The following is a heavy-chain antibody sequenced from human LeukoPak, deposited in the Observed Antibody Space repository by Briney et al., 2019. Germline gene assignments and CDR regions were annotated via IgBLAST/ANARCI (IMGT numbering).Heavy chain of an antibody. Sequence: GGSLRLSCAASGFTFSSYWMSWVRQAPGKGLEWVANIKQDGSEKYYVDSVKGRFTISRDNAKNSLYLQMNSLRAEDTAVYYCAGGGEDHFWSGYFPRPYWGQGTLVTVSS. J-gene: IGHJ4*02. CDR1: GFTFSSYW. CDR2: IKQDGSEK. CDR3: AGGGEDHFWSGYFPRPY. V-gene: IGHV3-7*01. D-gene: IGHD3-3*02.